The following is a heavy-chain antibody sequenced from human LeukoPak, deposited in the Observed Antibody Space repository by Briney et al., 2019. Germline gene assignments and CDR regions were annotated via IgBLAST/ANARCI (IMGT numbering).Heavy chain of an antibody. CDR1: VFNCRSYW. D-gene: IGHD3-16*02. V-gene: IGHV3-7*01. CDR3: ARVGKYRYYSMDV. Sequence: GGSLRLSCVVSVFNCRSYWMRWVRQAPGKGLEWVANIKEDGSEKDYVDSVKGGFTISRDDAQMSLFVQMNSLRAEDTAEYYCARVGKYRYYSMDVWGKGTTVTVSS. J-gene: IGHJ6*03. CDR2: IKEDGSEK.